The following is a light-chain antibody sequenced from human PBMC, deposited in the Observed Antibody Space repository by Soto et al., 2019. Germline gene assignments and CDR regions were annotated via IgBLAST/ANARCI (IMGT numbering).Light chain of an antibody. CDR3: QQYYRRPLT. V-gene: IGKV3D-15*01. CDR2: DAS. CDR1: ESISTN. J-gene: IGKJ4*01. Sequence: EIVMTQSPATLSVSPGERVTLSCRASESISTNLVGYQQKPGQAPRLLIYDASTRVTGIPARFSGSGSGTEFILTISSLQPEDVAVYSGQQYYRRPLTVGGGTKLEIK.